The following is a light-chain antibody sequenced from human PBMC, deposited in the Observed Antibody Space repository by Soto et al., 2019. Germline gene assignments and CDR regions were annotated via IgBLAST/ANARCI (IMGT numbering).Light chain of an antibody. CDR3: SSYTNINTRYV. V-gene: IGLV2-14*03. CDR2: DVR. CDR1: NIDVGAYNY. J-gene: IGLJ1*01. Sequence: QSALTQPASVSGSLGRAITISCTGTNIDVGAYNYVSWYQQHPGRAPQLIIHDVRYRPSGVSYRLSGSKSGNTASLTISGLQTEDEADYYCSSYTNINTRYVVGTGTKLTVL.